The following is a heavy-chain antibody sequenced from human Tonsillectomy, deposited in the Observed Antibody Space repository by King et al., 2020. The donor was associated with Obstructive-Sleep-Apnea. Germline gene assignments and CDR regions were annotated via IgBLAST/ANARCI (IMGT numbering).Heavy chain of an antibody. CDR2: IYYTGST. V-gene: IGHV4-39*07. CDR1: VGSISSSSYY. Sequence: QLQESGPGLVKPSETLSLTCTVSVGSISSSSYYWGWIRQTPGKGLECIGSIYYTGSTYYNPSLKSRVIISVDTSKKHFSLKLSSVTAADTAVYYCARATGMTTVIGDWFDPWGQGTLVTVSS. J-gene: IGHJ5*02. CDR3: ARATGMTTVIGDWFDP. D-gene: IGHD4-11*01.